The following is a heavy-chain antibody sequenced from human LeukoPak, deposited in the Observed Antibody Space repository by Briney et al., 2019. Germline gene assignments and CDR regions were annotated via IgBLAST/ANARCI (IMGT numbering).Heavy chain of an antibody. V-gene: IGHV3-23*01. D-gene: IGHD3-16*02. CDR3: AKSWGSYRYYFDY. CDR2: ISGSGGST. Sequence: GGSLRLSCAASGFTFSSYSMNWVRQAPGKGLEWVSAISGSGGSTYYADSVKGRFTISRDNSKNTLYLQMNSLRAEDTAVYYCAKSWGSYRYYFDYWGQGTLVTVSS. J-gene: IGHJ4*02. CDR1: GFTFSSYS.